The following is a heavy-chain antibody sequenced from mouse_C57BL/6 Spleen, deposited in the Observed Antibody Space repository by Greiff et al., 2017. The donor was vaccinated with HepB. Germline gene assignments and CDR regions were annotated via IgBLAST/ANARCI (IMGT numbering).Heavy chain of an antibody. CDR1: GYTFTDYE. CDR2: IDPETGGT. D-gene: IGHD1-1*01. CDR3: TRSGYYGSSYAMDY. V-gene: IGHV1-15*01. Sequence: VKLQESGAELVRPGASVTLSCKASGYTFTDYEMHWVKQTPVHGLEWIGAIDPETGGTAYNQKFKGKAILTADKSSSTAYMELRSLTSEDSAVYYCTRSGYYGSSYAMDYWGQGTSVTVSS. J-gene: IGHJ4*01.